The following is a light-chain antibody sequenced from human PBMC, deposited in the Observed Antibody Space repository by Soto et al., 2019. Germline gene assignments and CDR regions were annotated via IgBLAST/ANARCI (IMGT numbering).Light chain of an antibody. CDR1: SSNIGAGYD. J-gene: IGLJ2*01. CDR2: GNT. V-gene: IGLV1-40*01. CDR3: QSYDSSLSVL. Sequence: QAVVTQPPSVSGAVGQRVTISCTGTSSNIGAGYDVHWYQQFPGTAPKLLIYGNTHRPSGVPDRFSGSKSGTSASLAITGLQAEDEADYYCQSYDSSLSVLFGGGTKLTVL.